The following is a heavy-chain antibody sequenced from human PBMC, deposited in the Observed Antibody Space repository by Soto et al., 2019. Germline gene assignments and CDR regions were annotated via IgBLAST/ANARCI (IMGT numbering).Heavy chain of an antibody. D-gene: IGHD3-16*02. CDR2: IYYSGST. Sequence: SETLSLTCTVSGGSISSYYWSWIRQPPGKGLEWIGNIYYSGSTNYNPSLKSRVTILVDTSKNQFSLRLSSVTAADTAVYYCARQYWGELSHIDYWGQGTPVTVSS. V-gene: IGHV4-59*08. CDR1: GGSISSYY. J-gene: IGHJ4*02. CDR3: ARQYWGELSHIDY.